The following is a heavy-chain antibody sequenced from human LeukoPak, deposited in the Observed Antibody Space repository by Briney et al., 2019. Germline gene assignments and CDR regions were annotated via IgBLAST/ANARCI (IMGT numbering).Heavy chain of an antibody. CDR2: IYYSGST. CDR1: GGSISDAAYY. J-gene: IGHJ6*02. CDR3: ARDAGHQLSRRNYYAMDV. D-gene: IGHD2-2*01. Sequence: SQTLSLTCTVSGGSISDAAYYWSWIRQHPGEGLKWIEYIYYSGSTSYNPSLKSRVTISVDTSKNQFSLKVSPVTAADTAVYYCARDAGHQLSRRNYYAMDVWGQGTTVTVSS. V-gene: IGHV4-31*03.